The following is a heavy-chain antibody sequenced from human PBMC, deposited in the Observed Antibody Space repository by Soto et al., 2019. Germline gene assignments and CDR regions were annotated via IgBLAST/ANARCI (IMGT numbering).Heavy chain of an antibody. D-gene: IGHD2-8*02. Sequence: GGSLRLSCAASGFTFTSYAMGWVRQAPGKGLEWVSVISSGGSTYYADSVRGRFTISRDNSKDTLSLQMNSLRAEDTAVYYCAKRPGAGGHFDYWGQGALVTVSS. CDR3: AKRPGAGGHFDY. J-gene: IGHJ4*02. CDR1: GFTFTSYA. V-gene: IGHV3-23*01. CDR2: ISSGGST.